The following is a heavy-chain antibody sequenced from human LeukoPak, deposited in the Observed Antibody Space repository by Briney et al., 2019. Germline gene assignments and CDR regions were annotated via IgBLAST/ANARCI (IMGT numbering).Heavy chain of an antibody. D-gene: IGHD3-22*01. J-gene: IGHJ4*02. Sequence: SETLSLTCSVSGGSVTSDSYYWSWIRQPPGKELEWIGYISYRGSTNYNPSLKSRVTISVDTSKNQFSLKLSSVTAPDTAVYYCARFESRGYFFDYWGQGTLVTVSS. CDR1: GGSVTSDSYY. V-gene: IGHV4-61*01. CDR2: ISYRGST. CDR3: ARFESRGYFFDY.